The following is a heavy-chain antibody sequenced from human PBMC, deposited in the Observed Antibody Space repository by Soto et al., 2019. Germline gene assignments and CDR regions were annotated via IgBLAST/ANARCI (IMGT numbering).Heavy chain of an antibody. D-gene: IGHD6-6*01. CDR2: LSYDGSNK. CDR3: AKDREATGNFLWFGVRMCIAALDY. J-gene: IGHJ4*02. V-gene: IGHV3-30*18. Sequence: GWSLRLSWAASAFTFSRYDMHWVRHAPGKGLEWVAVLSYDGSNKYYADFVKARFTVPRDNAKNTLYLQMNSLRAEDTVVYYCAKDREATGNFLWFGVRMCIAALDYWGPGSLVTVSS. CDR1: AFTFSRYD.